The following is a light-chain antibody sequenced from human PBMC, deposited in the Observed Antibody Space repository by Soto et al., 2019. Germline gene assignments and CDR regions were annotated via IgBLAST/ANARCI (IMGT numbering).Light chain of an antibody. Sequence: DIQMTQSPSTLSASVGDRVTITCRASQSISSWLAWYQQKPGKAPKLLIYKASSLESGVPSRFSGSASGTEFTLTINILQPDDFAAYYCQQYNTYPYTFGQGTKLEIK. CDR2: KAS. CDR3: QQYNTYPYT. V-gene: IGKV1-5*03. CDR1: QSISSW. J-gene: IGKJ2*01.